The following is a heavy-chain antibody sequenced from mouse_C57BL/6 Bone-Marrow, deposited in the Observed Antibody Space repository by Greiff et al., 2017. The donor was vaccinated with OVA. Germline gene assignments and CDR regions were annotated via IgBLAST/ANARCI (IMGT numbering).Heavy chain of an antibody. D-gene: IGHD1-1*01. CDR2: INPNNGGT. Sequence: VQLQQSGPELVKPGASVKIPCKASGYTFTDYNMDWVKQSHGKSLEWIGDINPNNGGTFYNQKFKGKATLTVDKSSSTAYMERRSLTSEDTAVYYCARGAGSSAWFAYWGQGTLVTVSA. V-gene: IGHV1-18*01. CDR3: ARGAGSSAWFAY. J-gene: IGHJ3*01. CDR1: GYTFTDYN.